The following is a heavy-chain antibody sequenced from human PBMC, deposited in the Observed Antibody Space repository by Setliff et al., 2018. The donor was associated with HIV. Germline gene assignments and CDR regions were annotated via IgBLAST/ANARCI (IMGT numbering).Heavy chain of an antibody. Sequence: SETLSLTCTVSGGSSSSHYWSWIRQPPGKGLEWIGYIYYSGSTNYNPSLKSRVTISVDTSKNQFSLKLSSVTAADTAVYYCATGDYYCYMDVWGKGTTVTVSS. J-gene: IGHJ6*03. CDR3: ATGDYYCYMDV. CDR1: GGSSSSHY. CDR2: IYYSGST. V-gene: IGHV4-59*11.